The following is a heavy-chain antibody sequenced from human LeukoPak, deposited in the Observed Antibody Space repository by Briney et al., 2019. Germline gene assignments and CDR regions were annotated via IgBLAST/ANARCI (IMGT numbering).Heavy chain of an antibody. D-gene: IGHD3-10*01. Sequence: GGSLRLSCAASGFTFSSYAMSWVRQAPGKGLEWVSVISGSGGSTYYADSVKGRFTISRDNSKNTLYLQMISPRAEDTAVYYCAKEFRGSGSFDYWGQGTLVTVSS. CDR3: AKEFRGSGSFDY. CDR2: ISGSGGST. CDR1: GFTFSSYA. J-gene: IGHJ4*02. V-gene: IGHV3-23*01.